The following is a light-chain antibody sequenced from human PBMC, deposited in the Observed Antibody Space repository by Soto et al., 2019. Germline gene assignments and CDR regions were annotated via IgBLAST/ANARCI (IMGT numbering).Light chain of an antibody. Sequence: QSVLTQPPSASGTPGQRVTISCSGSSSNIASNTVNWYQQLPGTAPKLLIYNNNHRPSGVLDRFSGSKSGTSASLAIIGLQSEDEADYYCAAWDDSLNGPVFGGGTKLTVL. J-gene: IGLJ2*01. CDR3: AAWDDSLNGPV. V-gene: IGLV1-44*01. CDR1: SSNIASNT. CDR2: NNN.